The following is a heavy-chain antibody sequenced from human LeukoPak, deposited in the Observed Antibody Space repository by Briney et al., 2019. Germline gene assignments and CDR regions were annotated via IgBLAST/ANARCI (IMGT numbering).Heavy chain of an antibody. Sequence: SETLSLTCTVSGGSISSYYWSWVRQPPGKGLEWIGYIYYSGSTNYNPSLKSGVTISVDTCKNQCSLKLSSVTAADTAVYYCARTSDDYGDSNAFDIWGQGTMVTVSS. CDR2: IYYSGST. J-gene: IGHJ3*02. CDR3: ARTSDDYGDSNAFDI. D-gene: IGHD4-17*01. CDR1: GGSISSYY. V-gene: IGHV4-59*08.